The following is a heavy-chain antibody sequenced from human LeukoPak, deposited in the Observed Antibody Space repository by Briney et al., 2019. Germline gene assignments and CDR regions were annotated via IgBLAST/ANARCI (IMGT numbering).Heavy chain of an antibody. J-gene: IGHJ6*02. V-gene: IGHV1-2*02. CDR3: YSSSSGSYYYYYGMDV. Sequence: ASVKVSCKASGYTFTGYYTHWVRQAPGQGLEWMGWINPNSGGTNYAQKFQGRVTMTRDTSISTAYMELSRLRSDDTAVYYCYSSSSGSYYYYYGMDVWGQGTTVTVSS. CDR1: GYTFTGYY. D-gene: IGHD6-6*01. CDR2: INPNSGGT.